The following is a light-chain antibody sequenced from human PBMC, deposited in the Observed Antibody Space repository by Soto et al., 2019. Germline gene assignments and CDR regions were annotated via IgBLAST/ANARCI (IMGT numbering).Light chain of an antibody. CDR3: QQYNSYPLT. Sequence: DIQMTQSPSTLSASIGDRVTITCRASQSISSRLAWYQQKPGKAPKLLIHEASSLESGVPSRFSGSGSETEFTLTISSLQPDDVATYYCQQYNSYPLTFGGGTKVEIK. CDR1: QSISSR. V-gene: IGKV1-5*03. CDR2: EAS. J-gene: IGKJ4*01.